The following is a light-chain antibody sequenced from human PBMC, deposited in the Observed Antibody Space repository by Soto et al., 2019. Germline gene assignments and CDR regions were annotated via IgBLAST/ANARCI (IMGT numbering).Light chain of an antibody. CDR2: DAS. J-gene: IGKJ5*01. CDR1: QSISRW. Sequence: IRMHHSPATVSASVGDAVAITSRASQSISRWLAWYQQKPGKAPTILISDASILENGVPSRFSGTGSGTEFTLTIRNLQPDDLATYFCQQHNSFSLITVGQGKRLAIK. CDR3: QQHNSFSLIT. V-gene: IGKV1-5*01.